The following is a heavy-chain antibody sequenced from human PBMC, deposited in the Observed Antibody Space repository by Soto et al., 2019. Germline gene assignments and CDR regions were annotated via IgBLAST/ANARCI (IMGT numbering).Heavy chain of an antibody. CDR3: ARGRGSSWFLHYFDY. J-gene: IGHJ4*02. CDR2: ISGGGGSK. CDR1: GFTFSNYA. Sequence: GGSLRLSCAASGFTFSNYAMNWVRQAPGKGLEWVSVISGGGGSKNYADSVKGRFTISRENSMNTLYLQMNSLRAEDSAVYYCARGRGSSWFLHYFDYWGQGALVTVSS. D-gene: IGHD6-13*01. V-gene: IGHV3-23*01.